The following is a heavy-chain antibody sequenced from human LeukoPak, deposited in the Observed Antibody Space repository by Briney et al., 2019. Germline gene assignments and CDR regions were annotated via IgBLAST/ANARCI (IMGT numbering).Heavy chain of an antibody. CDR1: GFTFSSYA. Sequence: AGGSLRLSCAASGFTFSSYAMSWIRQAPGKGLEWVSTIGSSGGHTYYADSARGRFTISRDNAKNTVYLQMNSLRAEDTAVYYCARGSGSYGDFDYWGQGTLVTVSS. CDR3: ARGSGSYGDFDY. V-gene: IGHV3-23*01. CDR2: IGSSGGHT. J-gene: IGHJ4*02. D-gene: IGHD1-26*01.